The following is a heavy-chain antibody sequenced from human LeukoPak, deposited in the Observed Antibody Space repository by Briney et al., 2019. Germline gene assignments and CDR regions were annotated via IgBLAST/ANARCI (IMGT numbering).Heavy chain of an antibody. CDR3: VRDPTTYGRPHYFDY. J-gene: IGHJ4*02. V-gene: IGHV1-2*02. D-gene: IGHD1-1*01. CDR1: GYTFTGYY. CDR2: INPNSGGT. Sequence: ASVKVSCKASGYTFTGYYMHWVRQAPGQGLEWMGWINPNSGGTNYAQKFQGRVTMTRDTSISTAYMELSRLRSDDTAVYYCVRDPTTYGRPHYFDYWGQGTLVTVSS.